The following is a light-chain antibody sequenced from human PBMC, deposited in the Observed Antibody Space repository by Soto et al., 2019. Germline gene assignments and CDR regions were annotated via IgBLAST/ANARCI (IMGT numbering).Light chain of an antibody. CDR3: SSYTSSSTLV. V-gene: IGLV2-14*01. CDR2: EVS. Sequence: QSALTQPASVSGSPGQSITISCTGTSSDIGGYKYVSWYQQHPGKAPNLMIYEVSKRPSGVSNRFSGSKSGNTASLTISGLQAEDEADYYCSSYTSSSTLVFGGGTKLTVL. CDR1: SSDIGGYKY. J-gene: IGLJ2*01.